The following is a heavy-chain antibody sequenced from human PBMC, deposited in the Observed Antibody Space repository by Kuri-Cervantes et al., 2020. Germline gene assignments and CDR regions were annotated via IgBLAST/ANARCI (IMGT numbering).Heavy chain of an antibody. V-gene: IGHV4-59*01. D-gene: IGHD6-13*01. CDR2: IYYSGST. CDR3: ARVGSSGWYAGY. Sequence: GSLRLSCTVSGGSISSYYWSWIRQPPGKGLEWIGYIYYSGSTNYNPSLKSRVTISVDTSKNQFPLKLSSVTAADTAVYYCARVGSSGWYAGYWGQGTLVTVSS. J-gene: IGHJ4*02. CDR1: GGSISSYY.